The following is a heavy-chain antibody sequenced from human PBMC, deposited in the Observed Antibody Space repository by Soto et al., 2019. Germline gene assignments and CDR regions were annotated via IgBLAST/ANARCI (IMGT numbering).Heavy chain of an antibody. D-gene: IGHD1-1*01. J-gene: IGHJ4*02. CDR3: TTDSGLFGY. CDR1: GFIFNDAW. CDR2: IKTKADGETT. Sequence: EIQLVESGGGLVKPGGSLRLSCAASGFIFNDAWMSWVRQAPGQGLEWVGRIKTKADGETTDYAAPVKGRFTISRDDSTNTVFLQMNSLKTEDTAVYFCTTDSGLFGYWGQGALVTVSS. V-gene: IGHV3-15*01.